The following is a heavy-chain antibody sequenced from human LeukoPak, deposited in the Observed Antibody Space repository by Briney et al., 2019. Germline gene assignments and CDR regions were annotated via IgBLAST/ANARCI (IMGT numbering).Heavy chain of an antibody. CDR3: ARLTWILGWFDP. Sequence: PSETLSLTCTVSGGSISSYYWSWIRQPPGKGLEWIGYIYYSGSTNYNPSLKSRVTISVDTSKNQFSLKLSSVTAADTAVYYCARLTWILGWFDPWGQGTLVTVSS. D-gene: IGHD5-18*01. J-gene: IGHJ5*02. V-gene: IGHV4-59*01. CDR2: IYYSGST. CDR1: GGSISSYY.